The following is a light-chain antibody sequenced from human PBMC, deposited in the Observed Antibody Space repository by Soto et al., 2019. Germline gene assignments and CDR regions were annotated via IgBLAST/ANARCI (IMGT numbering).Light chain of an antibody. CDR1: QSVGSY. CDR2: DAS. Sequence: EIVLTQSPATLSLSPGERATLSCRASQSVGSYLAWYQQKPGQAPRPLIYDASNRATGIPARFSGSGSGTYFTLPISSLEPEDFAVYYCQQRSNWPTITFGQGTRLEIK. V-gene: IGKV3-11*01. J-gene: IGKJ5*01. CDR3: QQRSNWPTIT.